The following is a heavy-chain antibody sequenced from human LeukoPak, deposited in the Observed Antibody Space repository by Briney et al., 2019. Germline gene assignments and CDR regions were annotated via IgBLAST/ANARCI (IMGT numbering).Heavy chain of an antibody. CDR2: ISGSGGST. V-gene: IGHV3-23*01. J-gene: IGHJ4*02. D-gene: IGHD1-1*01. CDR3: AKERSPVNDPYFAY. CDR1: GFTFSNYG. Sequence: GGSLRLSCAGSGFTFSNYGMSWVRQAPGKGLEWVSAISGSGGSTYYADSVKGRFTISRDNSKYTLYLRMNGLRAENTAVYYCAKERSPVNDPYFAYWGQGTLVTVSS.